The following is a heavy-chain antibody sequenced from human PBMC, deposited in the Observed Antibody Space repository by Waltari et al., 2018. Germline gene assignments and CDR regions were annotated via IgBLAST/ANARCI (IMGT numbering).Heavy chain of an antibody. Sequence: QVQLQESGPGLVKPSETLSLPCTVSGCSISNSYWSWIRQPPGKGLEWIGYIYYSGSTNYNPALKSRVTISVDTSKNQFSLKLSSVTAADTAVYYCARGGWYFDLWGRGTLVTVSS. CDR3: ARGGWYFDL. CDR1: GCSISNSY. D-gene: IGHD3-16*01. J-gene: IGHJ2*01. V-gene: IGHV4-59*01. CDR2: IYYSGST.